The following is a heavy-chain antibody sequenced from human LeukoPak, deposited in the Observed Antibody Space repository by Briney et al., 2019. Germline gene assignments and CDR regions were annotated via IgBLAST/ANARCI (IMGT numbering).Heavy chain of an antibody. CDR3: VRDLDLGGYSSFEY. Sequence: PGGSLRLSCAASGFTFSSYFWMHWVRQAPGKGLVWVSRIKSDGSSSTYVDSVKGRLTISRDNAKNSLYLQMNTLRAGDTAVYYCVRDLDLGGYSSFEYWGQGTLVTVSS. CDR1: GFTFSSYFW. V-gene: IGHV3-74*01. J-gene: IGHJ4*02. CDR2: IKSDGSSS. D-gene: IGHD4-23*01.